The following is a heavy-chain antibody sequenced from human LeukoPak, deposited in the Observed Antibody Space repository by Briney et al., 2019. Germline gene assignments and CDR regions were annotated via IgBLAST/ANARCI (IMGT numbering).Heavy chain of an antibody. J-gene: IGHJ4*02. Sequence: GGSLRLSCAASGFTFSSYSMNWVRQAPGKGLEWVSSISSSSSYIYYADSVKGRFTISRDNAKNSLYLQMNSLRAEDTAVYYCARVSRTDWLPSYYFDYWGQGTLVTVSS. V-gene: IGHV3-21*01. D-gene: IGHD3-9*01. CDR2: ISSSSSYI. CDR1: GFTFSSYS. CDR3: ARVSRTDWLPSYYFDY.